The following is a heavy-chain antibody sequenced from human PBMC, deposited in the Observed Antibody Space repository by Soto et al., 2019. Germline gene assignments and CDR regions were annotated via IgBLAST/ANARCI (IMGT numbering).Heavy chain of an antibody. Sequence: SETLSLTCTVSGCSISSGGYYWSWSRQHPGKGLEWIGYIYYSGSTYYNPSLKSRVTISVGTSRNQFSLKLSSVTAADTAVYYCARGYCSGGSCYSGSPDAFDIWGQGTMVTVSS. CDR1: GCSISSGGYY. J-gene: IGHJ3*02. CDR2: IYYSGST. V-gene: IGHV4-31*03. CDR3: ARGYCSGGSCYSGSPDAFDI. D-gene: IGHD2-15*01.